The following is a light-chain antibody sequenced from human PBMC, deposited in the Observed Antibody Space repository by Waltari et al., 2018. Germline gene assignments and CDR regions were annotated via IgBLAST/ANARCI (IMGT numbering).Light chain of an antibody. V-gene: IGKV1-33*01. CDR2: DAS. J-gene: IGKJ4*01. Sequence: DIQMTQSPSSLSASVGDRVTITCQASQDISNYLNWYQQKPGKAPKLLIYDASNLETGVPSRFIGSGSGTDFTFTISSLQPEVIATYYCQQYDNLPLTFGGGTKVEIK. CDR1: QDISNY. CDR3: QQYDNLPLT.